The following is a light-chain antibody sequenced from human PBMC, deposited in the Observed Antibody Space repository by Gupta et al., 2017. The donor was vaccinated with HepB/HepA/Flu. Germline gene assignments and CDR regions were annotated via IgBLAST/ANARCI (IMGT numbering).Light chain of an antibody. CDR2: DVN. CDR1: SSDIGTYNL. V-gene: IGLV2-23*02. CDR3: CSFGGNNNVL. Sequence: QSALTQPASVSGSPGQSITTSCTGASSDIGTYNLVSWYQQHPGTAPKLIIYDVNKRPAGIADRFSGSKSGNTASLTISVRQAEDEADYYGCSFGGNNNVLFGGGTKLTVL. J-gene: IGLJ2*01.